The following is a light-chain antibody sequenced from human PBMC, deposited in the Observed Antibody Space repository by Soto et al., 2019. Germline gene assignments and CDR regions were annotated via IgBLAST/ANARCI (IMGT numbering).Light chain of an antibody. V-gene: IGLV2-11*01. CDR2: DVT. Sequence: QSLLGQPRAVSGSPGHSVTISCTGSSSDVGGYNYVSWYQQHPGKAPKLMIYDVTRRPSGVPDRFSGSKSGNTASLTISGLQAEDETDSYCCSYAGRYTYVFGTGTKVTVL. J-gene: IGLJ1*01. CDR3: CSYAGRYTYV. CDR1: SSDVGGYNY.